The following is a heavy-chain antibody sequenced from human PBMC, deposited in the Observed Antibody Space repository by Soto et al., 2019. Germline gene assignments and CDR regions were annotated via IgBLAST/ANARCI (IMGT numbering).Heavy chain of an antibody. D-gene: IGHD4-17*01. CDR1: GFIFDDYA. CDR2: ISWNSGNI. J-gene: IGHJ6*02. Sequence: EVQLVESGGGLVQSGRSLRLSCAAPGFIFDDYAMHWVRQAPGKGLEWVSGISWNSGNIVYADSVKGRFTISRDNAKNSLYLQMNSLRAEDTALYYCAKDRDYGEWEYAMDVWGQGTTVTVSS. CDR3: AKDRDYGEWEYAMDV. V-gene: IGHV3-9*01.